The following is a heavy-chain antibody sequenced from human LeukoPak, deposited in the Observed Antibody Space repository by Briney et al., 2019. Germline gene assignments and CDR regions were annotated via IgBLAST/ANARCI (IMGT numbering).Heavy chain of an antibody. Sequence: ASVKVSCRASGYTFTSYDINWVRQATGQGLEWMGWMNPNSGNTGYAQKFQGRVTITRNTSISTAYMELSSLRSEDTAVYYCARDHTNDYSFNYWGQGTLVTVSS. CDR3: ARDHTNDYSFNY. V-gene: IGHV1-8*03. J-gene: IGHJ4*02. D-gene: IGHD2-15*01. CDR1: GYTFTSYD. CDR2: MNPNSGNT.